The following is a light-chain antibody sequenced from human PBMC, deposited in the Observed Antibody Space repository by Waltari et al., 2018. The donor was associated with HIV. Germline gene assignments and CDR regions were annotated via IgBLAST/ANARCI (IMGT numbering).Light chain of an antibody. V-gene: IGLV2-8*01. CDR2: DVT. J-gene: IGLJ6*01. CDR3: CSYADSLRVL. CDR1: SSDIGTYDS. Sequence: QSALTQPPSASGSLGQSVTISCTGTSSDIGTYDSVSWFQQHPRSAPTLVLYDVTRRPSAVSDRFSGSRSGNTAFLTIAGLQPDDEAAYFCCSYADSLRVLFGGGTNVTVL.